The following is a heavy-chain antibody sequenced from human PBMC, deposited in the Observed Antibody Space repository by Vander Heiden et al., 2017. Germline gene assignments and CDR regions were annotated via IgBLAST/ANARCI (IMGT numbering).Heavy chain of an antibody. CDR3: ARSFGWD. CDR2: IEWEEEK. V-gene: IGHV2-70*04. Sequence: QVTLRESGPALLKPTQTLTLTFPFSGFSLSTSGMRLSWIRQPPGKALEWLASIEWEEEKFYSTSMKTRLTSAKDTSKKQVVITMHNMDPVYTATYDCARSFGWDWGQGTMVTVYS. D-gene: IGHD3-10*01. CDR1: GFSLSTSGMR. J-gene: IGHJ4*02.